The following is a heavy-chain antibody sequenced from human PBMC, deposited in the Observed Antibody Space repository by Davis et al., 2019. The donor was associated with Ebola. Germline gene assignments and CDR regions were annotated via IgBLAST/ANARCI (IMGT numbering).Heavy chain of an antibody. Sequence: SETLSLTCAVYGGSFSGYYWSWIRQPPGKGLEWIGEINHSGSTNYNPSLKSRVTISVDTSKNQFSLKLSSVTAADTAVYYCARGPHATLYYYGSGSYYAHWGQGTLVTVSS. CDR1: GGSFSGYY. D-gene: IGHD3-10*01. CDR2: INHSGST. V-gene: IGHV4-34*01. CDR3: ARGPHATLYYYGSGSYYAH. J-gene: IGHJ4*02.